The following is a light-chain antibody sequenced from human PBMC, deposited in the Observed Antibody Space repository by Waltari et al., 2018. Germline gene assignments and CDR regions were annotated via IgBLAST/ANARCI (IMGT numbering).Light chain of an antibody. CDR2: HAS. J-gene: IGKJ1*01. CDR1: QSVSKY. Sequence: EIVLTQSPGTLSLSPGERATLSCRASQSVSKYLAWYQQKPGQAPRLLIYHASTRATGIPDRFSGSGSGTDFSLTISRLEPEDFAVYYCQKYESIPATFGQGTKVEIK. V-gene: IGKV3-20*01. CDR3: QKYESIPAT.